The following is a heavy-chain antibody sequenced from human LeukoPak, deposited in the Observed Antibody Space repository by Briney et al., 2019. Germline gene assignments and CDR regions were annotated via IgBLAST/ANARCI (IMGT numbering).Heavy chain of an antibody. J-gene: IGHJ4*02. CDR1: GGSISSSSYY. CDR2: IYYSGST. V-gene: IGHV4-39*01. D-gene: IGHD3-22*01. CDR3: ASSYYDSSGLLYYFDY. Sequence: SETLSLTCTVFGGSISSSSYYWGWIRQPPGKGLEWIGSIYYSGSTYYNPSLKSRVTISVDASKNQFSLKLSSVTAADTAVYYCASSYYDSSGLLYYFDYWGQGTLVTVSS.